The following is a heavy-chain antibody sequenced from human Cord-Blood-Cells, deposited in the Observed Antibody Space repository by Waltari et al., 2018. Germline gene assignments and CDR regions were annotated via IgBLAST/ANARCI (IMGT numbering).Heavy chain of an antibody. J-gene: IGHJ5*02. Sequence: QVQLQQWGAGRWKHSDTQSLTCAVYGGSFSGYYWSWIRQPPGKGLEWIGEINHSGSPNYTPPLIGRLTLPGAPPNTPLRLTLSSVTGAHTAVYYCAIGRSGSFLSLVIRRNWSDPLSHGTLVTVTS. CDR1: GGSFSGYY. V-gene: IGHV4-34*01. CDR3: AIGRSGSFLSLVIRRNWSDP. CDR2: INHSGSP. D-gene: IGHD3-10*01.